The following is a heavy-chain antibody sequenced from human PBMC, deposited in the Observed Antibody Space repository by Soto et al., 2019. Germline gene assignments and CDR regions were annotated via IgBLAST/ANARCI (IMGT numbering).Heavy chain of an antibody. CDR1: GYTFTTYG. Sequence: QVQLVQSGTEVKKPGASVKVSCKASGYTFTTYGISWVRQAPGQGLEWMGWISADDGETSYAQKFQDRVTMTTDTNTRTASMELRSLKSDATAVYYCARDPSLHPYSSRGGGLDPWGQGTLVTVSS. D-gene: IGHD6-13*01. V-gene: IGHV1-18*01. CDR2: ISADDGET. CDR3: ARDPSLHPYSSRGGGLDP. J-gene: IGHJ5*02.